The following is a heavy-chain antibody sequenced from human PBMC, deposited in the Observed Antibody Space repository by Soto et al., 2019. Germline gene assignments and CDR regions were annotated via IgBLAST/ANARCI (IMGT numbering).Heavy chain of an antibody. V-gene: IGHV1-69*01. CDR1: GGTFSSYA. CDR2: IIPIFGTA. D-gene: IGHD3-22*01. Sequence: QVQLVQSGAEVKKPGSSVKVSCKASGGTFSSYAISWVRQAPGQGLEWMGGIIPIFGTANYAQKFQGRVTITADESTSTAYMELSSLRSEDTAVYYCARDEGSYDSSGYPTDWYFDLWGRGTLVTVSS. J-gene: IGHJ2*01. CDR3: ARDEGSYDSSGYPTDWYFDL.